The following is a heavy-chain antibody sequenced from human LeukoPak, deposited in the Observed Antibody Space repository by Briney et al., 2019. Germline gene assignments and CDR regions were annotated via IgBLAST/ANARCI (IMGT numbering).Heavy chain of an antibody. J-gene: IGHJ4*02. D-gene: IGHD3-22*01. CDR1: GGSISSGSYY. V-gene: IGHV4-61*02. CDR3: ARVGDSSGYPRQGVL. Sequence: SETLSLTCTVSGGSISSGSYYWSWIRQPAGKGLEWIGRIYTSGSTNYNPSLKSRVTISVDTSKNQFSLKLSSVTAADTAVYYCARVGDSSGYPRQGVLWGQGTLVTVSS. CDR2: IYTSGST.